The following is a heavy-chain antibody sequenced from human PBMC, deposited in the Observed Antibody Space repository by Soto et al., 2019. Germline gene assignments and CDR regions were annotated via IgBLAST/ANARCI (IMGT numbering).Heavy chain of an antibody. J-gene: IGHJ6*03. D-gene: IGHD4-17*01. CDR2: IYPGDSDT. CDR1: GYSFASFW. V-gene: IGHV5-51*01. Sequence: GESLKVWWRGAGYSFASFWGGWVRPLPGKGLEWMGIIYPGDSDTRYSPSFQGQVTISADKSISTAYLQWSSLKASDTAMYYCARHGGYGDYYYYMDVRGKGTTVTVSS. CDR3: ARHGGYGDYYYYMDV.